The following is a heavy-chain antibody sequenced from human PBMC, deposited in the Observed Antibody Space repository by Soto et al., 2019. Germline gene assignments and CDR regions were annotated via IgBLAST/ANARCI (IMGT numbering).Heavy chain of an antibody. CDR3: ASRSSGYYYYGMDV. J-gene: IGHJ6*02. CDR1: GYTFTSYA. V-gene: IGHV1-69*13. CDR2: IIPIFGTA. Sequence: QVQLVQSGAEVKKPGASVKVSCKASGYTFTSYAISWVRQAPGQGLEWMGGIIPIFGTANYAQKFQGRVTITADESTSTAYMELSSLRSEDTAVYYCASRSSGYYYYGMDVWGQGTTVTVS. D-gene: IGHD6-6*01.